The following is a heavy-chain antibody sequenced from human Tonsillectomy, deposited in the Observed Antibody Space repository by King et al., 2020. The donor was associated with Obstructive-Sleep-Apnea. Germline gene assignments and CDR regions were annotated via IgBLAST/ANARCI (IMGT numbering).Heavy chain of an antibody. CDR3: ASAQAAAAPFDY. V-gene: IGHV3-21*01. J-gene: IGHJ4*02. CDR2: ISSSSGYI. Sequence: VQLVESGGGLVKPGGSLRLSCAASGFTFSSYNMNWVRQAPGKGLEWVSSISSSSGYIYYADSVKGRFTISRDNAKGSLYLQMNSLRVEDTAVYYCASAQAAAAPFDYWGQGTLVTVSS. D-gene: IGHD6-13*01. CDR1: GFTFSSYN.